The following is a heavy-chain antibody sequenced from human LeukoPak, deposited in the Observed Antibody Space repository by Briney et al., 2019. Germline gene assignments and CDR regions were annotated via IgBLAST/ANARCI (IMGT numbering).Heavy chain of an antibody. V-gene: IGHV1-24*01. Sequence: GASVKVSCKASGGTFSSYAISWVRQAPGKGLEWMGGFDPGDGETIYAQKFQGRVTMTEDTSTDTAYMELSSLRSEDTAVYYCATFIPHRLDYFDYWGQGTLVTVSS. CDR1: GGTFSSYA. CDR2: FDPGDGET. J-gene: IGHJ4*02. CDR3: ATFIPHRLDYFDY. D-gene: IGHD3-16*02.